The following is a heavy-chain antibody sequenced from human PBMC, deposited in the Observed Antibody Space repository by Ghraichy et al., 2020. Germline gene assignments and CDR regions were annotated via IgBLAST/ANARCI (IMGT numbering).Heavy chain of an antibody. J-gene: IGHJ4*02. D-gene: IGHD2-2*01. CDR3: ARDNRPHSTTWYYY. CDR1: GGSISPYY. V-gene: IGHV4-59*01. CDR2: IYYSGNT. Sequence: SENLSLTCTVSGGSISPYYWSWIRQSPGKGLEWIGDIYYSGNTNCNPSLKSRVTMSLDTSKNQFSLRLTSVTAADTAVYYCARDNRPHSTTWYYYWGQGTLVTVSS.